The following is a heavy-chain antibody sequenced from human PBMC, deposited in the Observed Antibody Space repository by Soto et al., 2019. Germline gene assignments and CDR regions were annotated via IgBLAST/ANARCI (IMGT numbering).Heavy chain of an antibody. V-gene: IGHV3-53*01. D-gene: IGHD3-22*01. CDR2: IYSGGST. Sequence: PGGSLRLSCAASGFTVSSNYMSWVRQAPGKGLEWVSVIYSGGSTYYADSVKGRFTISRDNSKNTLYLQMNSLRAEDTAVYYCARDGEEYYYDSSGYYYVRYFDYWGQGTLVTVSS. CDR3: ARDGEEYYYDSSGYYYVRYFDY. CDR1: GFTVSSNY. J-gene: IGHJ4*02.